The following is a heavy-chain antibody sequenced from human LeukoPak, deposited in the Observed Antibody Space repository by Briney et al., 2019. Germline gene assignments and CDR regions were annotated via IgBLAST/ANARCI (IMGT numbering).Heavy chain of an antibody. Sequence: SETLSLTCDVSGVSINTCCYYWTWIRQPPGKGLEWIGYKYYSGSTRYNSSPRSRLTISLDSSKNQFSLRLTSVTAADTAVYYCARGRSYGFDFDSWGPGTLVIVSS. CDR1: GVSINTCCYY. J-gene: IGHJ4*02. V-gene: IGHV4-61*01. CDR2: KYYSGST. CDR3: ARGRSYGFDFDS. D-gene: IGHD5-18*01.